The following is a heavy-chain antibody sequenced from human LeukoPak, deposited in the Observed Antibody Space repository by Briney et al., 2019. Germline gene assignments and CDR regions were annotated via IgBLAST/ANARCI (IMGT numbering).Heavy chain of an antibody. J-gene: IGHJ4*02. D-gene: IGHD2-21*01. V-gene: IGHV1-18*01. Sequence: ASVKVSCKASGYTFTSYGISWVRQAPGQGLEWMGWISAYNGNINYAQKLQGRVTMTTDTSTSTAYMELRSLRSDDTAVYYCARDRRVAHDLDYWGQGTLVTVSS. CDR3: ARDRRVAHDLDY. CDR1: GYTFTSYG. CDR2: ISAYNGNI.